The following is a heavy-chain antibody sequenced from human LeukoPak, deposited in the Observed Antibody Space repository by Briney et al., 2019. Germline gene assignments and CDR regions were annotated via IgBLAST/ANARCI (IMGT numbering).Heavy chain of an antibody. CDR1: GFTFSNYW. V-gene: IGHV3-74*01. Sequence: HSGGSLRLSCAASGFTFSNYWMHWVRQAPGKGLLWVSRIKSDGTNINYADSVKGRFTISRDNARKMLYLQMNSLRAEDTAVYYCARGSISGYDSDSWGQGTLVTVSS. CDR3: ARGSISGYDSDS. CDR2: IKSDGTNI. D-gene: IGHD5-12*01. J-gene: IGHJ4*02.